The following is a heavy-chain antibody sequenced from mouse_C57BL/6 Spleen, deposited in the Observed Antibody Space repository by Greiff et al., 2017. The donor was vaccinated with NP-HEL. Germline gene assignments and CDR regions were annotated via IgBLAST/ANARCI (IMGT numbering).Heavy chain of an antibody. J-gene: IGHJ4*01. V-gene: IGHV5-4*01. CDR1: GFTFSSYA. Sequence: EVHLVESGGGLVKPGGSLKLSCAASGFTFSSYAMSWVRQTPEKRLEWVATISDGGSYTYYPDNVKGRFTISRDNAKNNLYLQMSHLKSEDTAMYYCARYDYDDAMDYWGQGTSVTVSS. D-gene: IGHD2-4*01. CDR3: ARYDYDDAMDY. CDR2: ISDGGSYT.